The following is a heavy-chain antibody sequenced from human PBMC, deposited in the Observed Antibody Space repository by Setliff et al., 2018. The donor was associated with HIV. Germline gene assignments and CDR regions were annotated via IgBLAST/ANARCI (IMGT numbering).Heavy chain of an antibody. D-gene: IGHD4-17*01. CDR1: DSGTYY. CDR3: ARAAAGNTGPFDL. J-gene: IGHJ4*02. CDR2: VSTRGDT. Sequence: SETLSLTCTVSDSGTYYWSWIRQPAGKGLEWIGRVSTRGDTNYNPSLKSRVTMSVDTSKNQFSLKLTSVTASDTAVYYCARAAAGNTGPFDLWGQGSPVTVSS. V-gene: IGHV4-4*07.